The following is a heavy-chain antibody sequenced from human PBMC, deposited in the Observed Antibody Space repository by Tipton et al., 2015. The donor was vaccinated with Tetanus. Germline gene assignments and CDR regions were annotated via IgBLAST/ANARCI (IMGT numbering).Heavy chain of an antibody. CDR1: GYIFNNYW. Sequence: QLVQSGGEVKKPGESLKISCKGSGYIFNNYWTGWVRQKPGKGLEWMGFIYPGDSDTRYSPSFQGQVTISVDKSINTAYLQWSSLKASDTSMFYCARAHCTDGVCNFDFWGQGALVTVAS. J-gene: IGHJ4*02. CDR3: ARAHCTDGVCNFDF. V-gene: IGHV5-51*01. D-gene: IGHD2-8*01. CDR2: IYPGDSDT.